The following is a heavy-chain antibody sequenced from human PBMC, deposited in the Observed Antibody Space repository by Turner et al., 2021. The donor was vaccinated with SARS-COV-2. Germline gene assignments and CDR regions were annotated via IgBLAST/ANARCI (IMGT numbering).Heavy chain of an antibody. Sequence: QVQLPESGPGLVKPSPPLSLTCTVSGGSISSYDYYWSWIRQPPGNGLEWIGYIDFSGSTYYNPSLKSRVTISVDTSKNQFSLKLSFVTAADTAVYFCARVSGYCSGGSCAPFDYWGQGTLLTVSS. V-gene: IGHV4-30-4*01. CDR1: GGSISSYDYY. J-gene: IGHJ4*02. D-gene: IGHD2-15*01. CDR2: IDFSGST. CDR3: ARVSGYCSGGSCAPFDY.